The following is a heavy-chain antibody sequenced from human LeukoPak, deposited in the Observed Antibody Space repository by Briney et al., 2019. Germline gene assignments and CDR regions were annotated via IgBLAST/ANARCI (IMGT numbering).Heavy chain of an antibody. Sequence: PGGSLRLSCAASGFTFSNYWMHWVRHAPGKGLGWVSRIHSDGSSTSYADSVKGRFTISRDNAKNTLYLQMNSLRAEDTAVYYCARAIAVAGTGGFYWGQGTLVTVSS. CDR1: GFTFSNYW. CDR3: ARAIAVAGTGGFY. CDR2: IHSDGSST. J-gene: IGHJ4*02. V-gene: IGHV3-74*01. D-gene: IGHD6-19*01.